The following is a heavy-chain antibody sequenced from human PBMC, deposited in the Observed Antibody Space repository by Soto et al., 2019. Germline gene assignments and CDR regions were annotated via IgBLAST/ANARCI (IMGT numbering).Heavy chain of an antibody. J-gene: IGHJ4*02. D-gene: IGHD3-22*01. Sequence: SETLSLTCTVSGGSISSYYWSWIRQPPGKGLEWIGYIYYSGSTNYNPSLKSRVTISVDTSKNQFSLKLSSVTAADTAIYYCARELHDSSGSPMYYFASWGQGILVTVSS. CDR3: ARELHDSSGSPMYYFAS. V-gene: IGHV4-59*01. CDR1: GGSISSYY. CDR2: IYYSGST.